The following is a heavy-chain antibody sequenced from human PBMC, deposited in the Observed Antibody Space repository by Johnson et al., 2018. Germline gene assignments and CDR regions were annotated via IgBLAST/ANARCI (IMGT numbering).Heavy chain of an antibody. J-gene: IGHJ1*01. CDR2: ISYDGSNK. CDR3: ARPKNYGDYSEYFQH. D-gene: IGHD4-17*01. V-gene: IGHV3-30*03. Sequence: QVQLVESGGGLVKPGGSLRLSCAASGFTFSSYSMNWVRQAPGKGLEWVAVISYDGSNKYYADSVKGRFTTSRDNSKNTRYLQMNSLRAEDTAVYYCARPKNYGDYSEYFQHWGQGTLVTVSS. CDR1: GFTFSSYS.